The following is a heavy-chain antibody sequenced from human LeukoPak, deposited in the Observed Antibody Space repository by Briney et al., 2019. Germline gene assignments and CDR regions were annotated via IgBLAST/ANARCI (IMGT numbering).Heavy chain of an antibody. CDR3: ARLTVAGSRGWFDP. CDR2: IYRTGTT. V-gene: IGHV4-4*02. J-gene: IGHJ5*02. CDR1: GGSVTSTNW. Sequence: SETLSLTCSVSGGSVTSTNWWSWVRQFPGKGLEWIGEIYRTGTTNYNPSLKSRVTISVDRSKNQFSLKLSSVTAADTAVYYCARLTVAGSRGWFDPWGQGTLVTVSS. D-gene: IGHD6-19*01.